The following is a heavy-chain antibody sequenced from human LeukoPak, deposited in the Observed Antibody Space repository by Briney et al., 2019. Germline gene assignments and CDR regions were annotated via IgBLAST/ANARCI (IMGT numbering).Heavy chain of an antibody. CDR1: GYTFTSYY. CDR2: INPSGGST. D-gene: IGHD2-2*02. J-gene: IGHJ6*03. V-gene: IGHV1-46*01. Sequence: ASVKVSCKASGYTFTSYYMHWVRQAPGQGPEWMGIINPSGGSTSYAQKFQGRVTMTRDMSTSTVYMELSSLRSEDTAVYYCARDKIRVGCSSTSCYTSYYYYYMDVWGKGTTVTVSS. CDR3: ARDKIRVGCSSTSCYTSYYYYYMDV.